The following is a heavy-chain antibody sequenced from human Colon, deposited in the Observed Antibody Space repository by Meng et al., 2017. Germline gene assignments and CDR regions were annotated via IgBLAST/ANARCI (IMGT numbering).Heavy chain of an antibody. V-gene: IGHV4-61*01. CDR3: AGGPWEFDY. CDR2: VDYSGST. J-gene: IGHJ4*02. CDR1: GASVSSGNPY. D-gene: IGHD1-26*01. Sequence: VQLQGAGPGLLGSSETLSLTCTVSGASVSSGNPYWSWIRQPPGKGLEYIAYVDYSGSTHYNPSLKSRVTMSVDTSKKQLSLKLSSVTAADTAVYYCAGGPWEFDYWGQGTLVTVSS.